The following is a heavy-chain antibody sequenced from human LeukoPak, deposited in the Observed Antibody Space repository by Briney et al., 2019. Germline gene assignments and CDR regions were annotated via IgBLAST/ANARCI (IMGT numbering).Heavy chain of an antibody. V-gene: IGHV5-51*01. Sequence: GESLKISCNSSGYIYTSYWIGWVRQMPGKGLEWMGIIYPGDSDTRYSPSFQGQVTISADKSISTAYLQWSSLKASDTAMYYCARHNPPYTIFGVVTSFDYWGQGTLVTVSS. CDR1: GYIYTSYW. CDR2: IYPGDSDT. CDR3: ARHNPPYTIFGVVTSFDY. D-gene: IGHD3-3*01. J-gene: IGHJ4*02.